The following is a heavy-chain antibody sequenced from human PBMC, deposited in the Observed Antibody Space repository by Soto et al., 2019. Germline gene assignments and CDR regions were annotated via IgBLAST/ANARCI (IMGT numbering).Heavy chain of an antibody. CDR2: IFADGNT. J-gene: IGHJ4*02. CDR3: VRDIIVALDY. V-gene: IGHV4-4*07. Sequence: SETLSLTCVVSGASISTSYWSWVRQPAGKRLQWIGRIFADGNTNSSPSLKGRVSMAIDKSQNQISLQPASVTAADTATYYCVRDIIVALDYWGQGAQVTVSS. CDR1: GASISTSY. D-gene: IGHD2-21*01.